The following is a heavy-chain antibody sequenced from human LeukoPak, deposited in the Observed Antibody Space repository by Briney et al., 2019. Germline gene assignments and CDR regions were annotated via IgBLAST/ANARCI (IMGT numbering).Heavy chain of an antibody. Sequence: SVKVSCKATGGAFSSYGISWVRQAPGQGLEWMGRIIPIFGTANYAQKSQGRVTITADESTSTAYMELSSLRSEDTAVYYCARWQPGGSGSDWFDPWGPGTPVTVSS. CDR3: ARWQPGGSGSDWFDP. CDR2: IIPIFGTA. J-gene: IGHJ5*02. CDR1: GGAFSSYG. D-gene: IGHD3-10*01. V-gene: IGHV1-69*13.